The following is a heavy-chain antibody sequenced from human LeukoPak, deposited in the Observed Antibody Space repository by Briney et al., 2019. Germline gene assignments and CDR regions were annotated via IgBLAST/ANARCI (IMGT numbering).Heavy chain of an antibody. CDR3: AREGTMIHRGGPYYYYGMDV. CDR2: IYHSGST. J-gene: IGHJ6*02. V-gene: IGHV4-30-2*01. Sequence: PSETLSLTCTVSGGSISSGGYYWSWIRQPPGKGLEWIGYIYHSGSTYYNPSLKSRVTISVDRSKNQFSLKLSSVTAADTAVYYCAREGTMIHRGGPYYYYGMDVWGQGTTVTVSS. D-gene: IGHD3-22*01. CDR1: GGSISSGGYY.